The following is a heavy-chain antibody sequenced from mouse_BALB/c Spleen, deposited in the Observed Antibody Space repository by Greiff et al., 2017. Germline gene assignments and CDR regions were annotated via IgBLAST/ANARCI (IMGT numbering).Heavy chain of an antibody. CDR1: GFTFSSYA. D-gene: IGHD1-1*01. Sequence: DVMLVESGGGLVKPGGSLKLSCAASGFTFSSYAMSWVRQTPEKRLEWVATISSGGSYTYYPDSVKGRFTISRDNAKNTLYLQMSSLRSEDTAMYYCARHYYGSSYYYAMDYWGQGTSVTVSS. V-gene: IGHV5-9-3*01. CDR2: ISSGGSYT. J-gene: IGHJ4*01. CDR3: ARHYYGSSYYYAMDY.